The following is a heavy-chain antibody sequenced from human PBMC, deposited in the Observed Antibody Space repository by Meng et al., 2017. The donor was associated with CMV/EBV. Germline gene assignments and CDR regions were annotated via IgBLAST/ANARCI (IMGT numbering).Heavy chain of an antibody. CDR3: ARDHGGVVPVYWFDP. CDR2: INPNSGGT. V-gene: IGHV1-2*02. J-gene: IGHJ5*02. CDR1: GYTFTGYY. D-gene: IGHD2-2*01. Sequence: ASVKVSCKASGYTFTGYYMHWVRQAPGQGLEWMGWINPNSGGTNYAQKFQGRVTMTRDTSISTAYMELSRLRSDDTAVYYCARDHGGVVPVYWFDPWGQGTLVTVSS.